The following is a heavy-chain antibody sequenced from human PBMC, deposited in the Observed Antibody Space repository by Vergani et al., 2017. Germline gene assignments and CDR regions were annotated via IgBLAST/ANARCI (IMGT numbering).Heavy chain of an antibody. Sequence: EVQLVESGGGLVQPGGSLRLSCAASGFTFSSYWMSWVRQAPGKGLEWAANIKQDGSEKYYVDSVKGRFTISRDNAKNSLSLQMNSLRAEDTAVYYCARVWLLEYSSSYRDRPSDYWGQGTLVTVSS. CDR1: GFTFSSYW. J-gene: IGHJ4*02. CDR3: ARVWLLEYSSSYRDRPSDY. CDR2: IKQDGSEK. D-gene: IGHD6-6*01. V-gene: IGHV3-7*01.